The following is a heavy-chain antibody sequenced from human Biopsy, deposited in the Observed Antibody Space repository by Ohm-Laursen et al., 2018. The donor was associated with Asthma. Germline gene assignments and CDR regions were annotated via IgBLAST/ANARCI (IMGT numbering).Heavy chain of an antibody. J-gene: IGHJ4*02. CDR3: ARKAGSCISRTCYSLDF. CDR1: GGTFNTYV. D-gene: IGHD2-2*01. V-gene: IGHV1-69*13. CDR2: INSVFGTT. Sequence: SVHVSCKSLGGTFNTYVIGWVRQAPGQGLEWMGGINSVFGTTAYPQKFQDRVTITADDSTSTVYMELSRLRSEDTAVYYCARKAGSCISRTCYSLDFWGQGTLVTVSS.